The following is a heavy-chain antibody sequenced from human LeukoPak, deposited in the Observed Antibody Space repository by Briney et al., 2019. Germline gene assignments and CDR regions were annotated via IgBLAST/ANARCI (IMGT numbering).Heavy chain of an antibody. CDR2: IYYSGST. D-gene: IGHD4-17*01. Sequence: PSETLSLTCTVSGGSISSYYWSWIRQPPGKGLEWIGYIYYSGSTNYNPSLKSRVTISVDTSKNQFSLKLSSVTAADTAVYYCARGEHHGDYSYWGQGTLVTVSS. CDR1: GGSISSYY. J-gene: IGHJ4*02. V-gene: IGHV4-59*01. CDR3: ARGEHHGDYSY.